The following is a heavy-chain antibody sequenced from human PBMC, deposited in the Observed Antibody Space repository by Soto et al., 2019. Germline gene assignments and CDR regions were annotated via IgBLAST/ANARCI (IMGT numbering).Heavy chain of an antibody. D-gene: IGHD2-21*02. Sequence: GGSLRLSCAASGFTFSNAWMSWVRQAPGKGLEWVGRIKSKTDGGTTDYAAPVKGRFTISRDNPKHTLYLQMKSLKTKDTAVYYCTKDSGGDLQILDYYYGMDVWGQGTTVTVSS. CDR3: TKDSGGDLQILDYYYGMDV. V-gene: IGHV3-15*01. CDR2: IKSKTDGGTT. CDR1: GFTFSNAW. J-gene: IGHJ6*02.